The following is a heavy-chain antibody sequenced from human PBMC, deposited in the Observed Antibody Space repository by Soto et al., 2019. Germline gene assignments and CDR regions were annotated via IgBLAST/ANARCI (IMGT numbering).Heavy chain of an antibody. V-gene: IGHV4-34*01. Sequence: QVQLQQWGAGLLKPSETLSLTCAVYGGSFSGYYWSWIRQPPGKGLEWIGEINHSGSTNYNPSLKSRVTISVDTSKNQFSLRLSSVTAADTAVYYCARAKVPYSSSWYVFGYFDYWGQGTLVTVSS. CDR1: GGSFSGYY. D-gene: IGHD6-13*01. CDR3: ARAKVPYSSSWYVFGYFDY. CDR2: INHSGST. J-gene: IGHJ4*02.